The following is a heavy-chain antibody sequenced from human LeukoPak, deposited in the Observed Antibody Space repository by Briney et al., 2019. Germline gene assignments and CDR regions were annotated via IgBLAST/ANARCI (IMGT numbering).Heavy chain of an antibody. Sequence: PSETLSLTCTVSGGSISSGSYYWSWIRQPAGKGLEWIGRFYTSGSTNYIPSLKSRVTISVDSSKNQFSLKLSSVTAADTAVYYCARTTEGGYTYDFFYYYYMDVWGKGTTVTISS. V-gene: IGHV4-61*02. CDR2: FYTSGST. D-gene: IGHD5-18*01. CDR3: ARTTEGGYTYDFFYYYYMDV. J-gene: IGHJ6*03. CDR1: GGSISSGSYY.